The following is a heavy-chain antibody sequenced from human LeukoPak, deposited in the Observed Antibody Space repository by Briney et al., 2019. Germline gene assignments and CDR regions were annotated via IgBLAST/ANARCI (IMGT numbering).Heavy chain of an antibody. J-gene: IGHJ3*02. CDR3: ARERGGPDSSGYSDAFDI. D-gene: IGHD3-22*01. CDR1: GFTVSSNY. Sequence: GGSLRLSCAASGFTVSSNYMSWVRQAPGKGLEWVSVIYSGGSTYYADSVKGRFTISRDNSKNTLYLQMNSLRAEDTAVYYCARERGGPDSSGYSDAFDIWGQGTMVTVSS. CDR2: IYSGGST. V-gene: IGHV3-66*01.